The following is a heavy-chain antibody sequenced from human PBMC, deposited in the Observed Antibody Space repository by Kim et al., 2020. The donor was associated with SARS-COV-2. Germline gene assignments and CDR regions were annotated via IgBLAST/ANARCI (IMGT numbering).Heavy chain of an antibody. D-gene: IGHD3-10*01. V-gene: IGHV3-49*03. CDR1: GFTFGDYA. CDR2: IRSKAYGGTT. CDR3: TRQYYYGSGTPQGLRGPVRDNWFDP. J-gene: IGHJ5*02. Sequence: GGSLRLSCTASGFTFGDYAMSWFRQAPGKGLEWVGFIRSKAYGGTTEYAASVKGRFTISRDDSKSIAYLQMNSLKTEDTAVYYCTRQYYYGSGTPQGLRGPVRDNWFDPWGQGTLVTVSS.